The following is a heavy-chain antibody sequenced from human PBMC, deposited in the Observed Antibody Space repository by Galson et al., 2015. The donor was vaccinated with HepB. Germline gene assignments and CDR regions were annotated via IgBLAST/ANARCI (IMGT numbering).Heavy chain of an antibody. D-gene: IGHD2-8*01. CDR3: ATTKFGNGAYWTFEI. CDR2: IKQDGSEE. V-gene: IGHV3-7*01. Sequence: SLRLSCAASGFSFRSYWMSWVRQAPGKGLEWVADIKQDGSEEYYVDSVKGRFAIFRDNARNSLYLQMNSLRAEDTAVYFCATTKFGNGAYWTFEIWGQGTLVTVSS. CDR1: GFSFRSYW. J-gene: IGHJ3*02.